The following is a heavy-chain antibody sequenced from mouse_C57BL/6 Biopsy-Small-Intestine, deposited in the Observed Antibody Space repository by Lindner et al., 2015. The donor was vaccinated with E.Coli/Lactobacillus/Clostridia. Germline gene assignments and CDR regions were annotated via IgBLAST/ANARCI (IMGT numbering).Heavy chain of an antibody. CDR2: ISYSGGT. CDR1: GYSITSDY. V-gene: IGHV3-8*01. J-gene: IGHJ2*01. D-gene: IGHD1-1*01. Sequence: VQLQESGPGLAKPSQTLSLTCSVTGYSITSDYWNWIREFPGNKLEYMGYISYSGGTYYSPFLKSRISITRDTSKNQYYLQLNSVTTEDTATYYCARLGGSSYFYFDYWGQGTTLTVSS. CDR3: ARLGGSSYFYFDY.